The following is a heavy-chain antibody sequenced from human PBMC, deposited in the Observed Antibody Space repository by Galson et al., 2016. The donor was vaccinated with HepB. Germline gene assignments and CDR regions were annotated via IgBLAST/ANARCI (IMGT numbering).Heavy chain of an antibody. CDR1: GYSFSRHY. V-gene: IGHV1-46*01. J-gene: IGHJ4*02. Sequence: SVKVSCKASGYSFSRHYIHWVRQAPGQGLEWMGIIDPGGGSTTYAQKFQDRVTMTRDTSTTTVYMDLSSLRSEDTALYFCARSRVMILDRFDYWGQGTLVIVSS. CDR3: ARSRVMILDRFDY. CDR2: IDPGGGST. D-gene: IGHD3-22*01.